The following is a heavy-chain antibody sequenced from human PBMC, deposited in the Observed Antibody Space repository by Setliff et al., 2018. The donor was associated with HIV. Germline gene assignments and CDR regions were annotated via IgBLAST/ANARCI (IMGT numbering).Heavy chain of an antibody. Sequence: SETLSLTCTVSGGSISGSFWNWFRQPAGQGLDWIGRIHSSGSTYYNPSLKSRVTFTVDTSKNQFSLKLSSVTAADAAVYYCARDYERLSWFDPWGQGTLVTVSS. CDR3: ARDYERLSWFDP. V-gene: IGHV4-4*07. CDR1: GGSISGSF. J-gene: IGHJ5*02. CDR2: IHSSGST. D-gene: IGHD6-25*01.